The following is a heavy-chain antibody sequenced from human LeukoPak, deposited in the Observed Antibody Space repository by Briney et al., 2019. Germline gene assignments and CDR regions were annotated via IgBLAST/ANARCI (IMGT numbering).Heavy chain of an antibody. V-gene: IGHV1-46*01. J-gene: IGHJ3*02. D-gene: IGHD3-22*01. CDR1: GYIFTSYY. CDR3: ARGRKYYDSSGYYYEGDAFDI. Sequence: GASVKVSCKASGYIFTSYYMYWVRQAPGQGLEWMGIINPSGGSIRYAQKFQGRVTMTRDTSTSTVYMEQSSLRSEDTAVYYCARGRKYYDSSGYYYEGDAFDIWGQGTMVTVSS. CDR2: INPSGGSI.